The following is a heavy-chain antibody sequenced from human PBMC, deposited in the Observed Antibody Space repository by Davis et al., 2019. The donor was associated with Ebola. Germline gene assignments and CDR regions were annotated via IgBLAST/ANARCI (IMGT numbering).Heavy chain of an antibody. Sequence: PSETLSLTCTVSGGSISSYYWSWIRQPPGKGLEWIGYSSYSGSTYYNPSLKSRVTISVDTSRNQFSLKLSSVTAADTAVYYCARGRLAASRNWFDPWGQGTLVTVSS. CDR1: GGSISSYY. CDR3: ARGRLAASRNWFDP. D-gene: IGHD3-3*02. CDR2: SSYSGST. J-gene: IGHJ5*02. V-gene: IGHV4-59*12.